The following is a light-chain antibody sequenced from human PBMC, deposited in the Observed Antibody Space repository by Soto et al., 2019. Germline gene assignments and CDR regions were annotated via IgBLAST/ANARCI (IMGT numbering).Light chain of an antibody. J-gene: IGLJ1*01. CDR1: SSDVGGYNY. V-gene: IGLV2-14*01. CDR2: DVS. CDR3: RSYTSSSTYV. Sequence: QSVLTQPASVSASPGQSITISCTGTSSDVGGYNYVSWYQQHPGKAPKVMIYDVSNRPSGVSNRFSGSKSGNTAFLIIFGLQAEDEADYYCRSYTSSSTYVFGTGNKVTVL.